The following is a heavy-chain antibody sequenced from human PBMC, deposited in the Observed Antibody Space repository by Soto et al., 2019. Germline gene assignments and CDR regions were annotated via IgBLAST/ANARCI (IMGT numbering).Heavy chain of an antibody. J-gene: IGHJ5*02. CDR3: ARDQLSSGLYVWFDP. CDR1: GGSISSGDYY. Sequence: PSETLSLTCTVSGGSISSGDYYWSWIRQPPGKGLEWIGYIYYSGSTSYNPSLRSRVTISVDTSKNQFSLILSSATSADTAVYYCARDQLSSGLYVWFDPWGQGTLVTVSS. V-gene: IGHV4-61*08. CDR2: IYYSGST. D-gene: IGHD6-25*01.